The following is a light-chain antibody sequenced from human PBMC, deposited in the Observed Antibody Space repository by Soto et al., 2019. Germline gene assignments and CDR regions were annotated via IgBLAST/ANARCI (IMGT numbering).Light chain of an antibody. CDR2: GAS. J-gene: IGKJ4*01. Sequence: EIVMTQSPATLSVSPGKRATLSCRASQSVSVNLAWYQQKPGQPPRLLIYGASTRATGIPARFSGSGSGTEFTLTINSLQSEDFAVYYCQQDNNWPPLTFGGGTKVEIK. CDR1: QSVSVN. CDR3: QQDNNWPPLT. V-gene: IGKV3-15*01.